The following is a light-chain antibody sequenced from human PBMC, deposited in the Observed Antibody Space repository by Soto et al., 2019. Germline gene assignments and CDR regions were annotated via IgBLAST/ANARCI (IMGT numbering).Light chain of an antibody. J-gene: IGKJ2*01. CDR3: QNYDVSPRT. CDR1: QSVNSNY. Sequence: ETVLTQSPGTVSLSPGERATLSCRTSQSVNSNYLAWYQQKPGQAPWLLIYGVFNRATGIPDRFSGSGSGKDFTLTTAGLELEVPAVYSGQNYDVSPRTFGQGTKLEIK. V-gene: IGKV3-20*01. CDR2: GVF.